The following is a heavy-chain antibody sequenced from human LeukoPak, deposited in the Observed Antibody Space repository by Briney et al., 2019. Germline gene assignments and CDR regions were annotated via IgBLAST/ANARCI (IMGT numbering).Heavy chain of an antibody. V-gene: IGHV3-48*03. Sequence: PGGSLRLPCAASEFTFSSYGMNWVRQAPGKGLEWVSYISSSGSTIYYADSVKGRFTISRDNAKNSLYLQMNSLRAEDTALYYCARVRGGYYYGSGSYYSPFDYWGQGTLVTVSS. CDR3: ARVRGGYYYGSGSYYSPFDY. CDR2: ISSSGSTI. J-gene: IGHJ4*02. CDR1: EFTFSSYG. D-gene: IGHD3-10*01.